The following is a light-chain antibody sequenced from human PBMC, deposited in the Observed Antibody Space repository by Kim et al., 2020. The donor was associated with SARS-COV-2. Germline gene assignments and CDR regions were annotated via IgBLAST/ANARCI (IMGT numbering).Light chain of an antibody. J-gene: IGKJ2*01. Sequence: EIVMTQSPATLSVSPGERATLSCRASQSVSDDLAWYQQRPGQTPRLLIYGASTRATGIPARFSGSVSATEFTLTISSLQSEDFAVYYCQHYNAWPPMYTFGQGTKVDIK. CDR1: QSVSDD. V-gene: IGKV3-15*01. CDR3: QHYNAWPPMYT. CDR2: GAS.